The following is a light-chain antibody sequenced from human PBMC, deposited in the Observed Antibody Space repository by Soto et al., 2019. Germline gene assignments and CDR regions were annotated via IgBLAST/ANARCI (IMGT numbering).Light chain of an antibody. V-gene: IGKV1-5*01. CDR3: QQLET. Sequence: DIQMTQSPSTLSASVGERVTITCRASQSISSWLAWYQQKPGKAPKLLIYDASSLESGVPSRFSGSGSGTEFTLTISSLQPDDFATYYCQQLETFGQGTKVDIK. CDR1: QSISSW. J-gene: IGKJ1*01. CDR2: DAS.